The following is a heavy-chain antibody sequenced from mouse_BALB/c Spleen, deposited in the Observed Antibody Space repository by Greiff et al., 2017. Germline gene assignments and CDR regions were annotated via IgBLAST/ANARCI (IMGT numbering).Heavy chain of an antibody. V-gene: IGHV5-17*02. J-gene: IGHJ4*01. CDR3: ATTGDAMDY. CDR1: GFTFSSFG. D-gene: IGHD4-1*02. CDR2: ISSGSSTI. Sequence: EVKLVESGGGLVQPGGSRKLSCAASGFTFSSFGMHWVRQAPEKGLEWVAYISSGSSTIYYADTVKGRFTISRDTPKNTLFLQMTSLRSEDTAMYDCATTGDAMDYWGQGTSVTVSS.